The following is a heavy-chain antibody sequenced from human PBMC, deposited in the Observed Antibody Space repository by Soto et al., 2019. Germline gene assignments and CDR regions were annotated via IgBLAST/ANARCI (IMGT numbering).Heavy chain of an antibody. J-gene: IGHJ4*02. Sequence: QVQLVQSGAEVKKPGSSVKVSCKASGGTFSSYAISWVRQAPGQGLEWMGGIIPIFGRANYAQKFQGRVTITADESTSTAYMELSSLRSEDTAVYYCAEARRIAAAGTLDYFDYWGQGTLVTVSS. V-gene: IGHV1-69*01. CDR1: GGTFSSYA. CDR3: AEARRIAAAGTLDYFDY. D-gene: IGHD6-13*01. CDR2: IIPIFGRA.